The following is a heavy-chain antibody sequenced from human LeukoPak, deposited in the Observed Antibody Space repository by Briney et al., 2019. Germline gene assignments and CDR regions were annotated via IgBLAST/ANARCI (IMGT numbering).Heavy chain of an antibody. J-gene: IGHJ5*02. D-gene: IGHD6-19*01. CDR1: GDSVSSNSAA. Sequence: SQTLSLTCAISGDSVSSNSAAWNWIRQYPSRGLEWLGRTYYRSKWYDDYAVSVRSRITISPDTSKTQFSLQLSSVTPEDTAVYYCARVDQWPPSGWFDPWGQGIQVTVSS. CDR2: TYYRSKWYD. CDR3: ARVDQWPPSGWFDP. V-gene: IGHV6-1*01.